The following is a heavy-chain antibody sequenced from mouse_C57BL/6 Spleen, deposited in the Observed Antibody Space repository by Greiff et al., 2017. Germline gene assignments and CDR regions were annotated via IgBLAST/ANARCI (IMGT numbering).Heavy chain of an antibody. CDR2: INYDGSGT. Sequence: EVQLVESEGGLVQPGSSMKLSCTASGFTFSDYYMAWVRQVPEKGLEWVANINYDGSGTYYLDSLKSRFSISRDNAKNILYLQMSSLKSEDTATYYCAGGRGDGNYGFAYWGQGALVTVSA. V-gene: IGHV5-16*01. D-gene: IGHD2-1*01. CDR3: AGGRGDGNYGFAY. CDR1: GFTFSDYY. J-gene: IGHJ3*01.